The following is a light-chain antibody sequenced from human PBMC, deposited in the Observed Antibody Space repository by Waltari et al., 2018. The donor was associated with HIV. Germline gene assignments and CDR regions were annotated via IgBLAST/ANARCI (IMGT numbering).Light chain of an antibody. J-gene: IGLJ1*01. V-gene: IGLV3-21*04. CDR1: NLGSNR. CDR3: QVWDSSSDHPV. Sequence: SYVLTQPPSLSVAPGQTARLPCGGNNLGSNRVHGYQQKPGQASVLVIYYDSDRHSGIPERFSGSNSGNTATLTISRVEAGDEADYYCQVWDSSSDHPVFGTGTKVTVL. CDR2: YDS.